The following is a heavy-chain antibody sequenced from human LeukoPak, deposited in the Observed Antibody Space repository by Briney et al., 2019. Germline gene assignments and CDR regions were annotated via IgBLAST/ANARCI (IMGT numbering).Heavy chain of an antibody. CDR2: IYYSGST. D-gene: IGHD6-19*01. Sequence: SETLSLTCTVSGGSVSSGSYYWSWIRQPPGKGLEWIGYIYYSGSTNYNPSLKSRVTISVDTSKNQFSLKLSSVTAADTAVYYCARGSRYSNGWYEDYWGQGTLVTVSS. CDR1: GGSVSSGSYY. CDR3: ARGSRYSNGWYEDY. J-gene: IGHJ4*02. V-gene: IGHV4-61*01.